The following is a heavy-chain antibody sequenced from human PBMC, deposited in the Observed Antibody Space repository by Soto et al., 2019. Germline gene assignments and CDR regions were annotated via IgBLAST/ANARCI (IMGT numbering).Heavy chain of an antibody. CDR1: GYTFTGYY. D-gene: IGHD2-21*01. CDR3: ARDNRIPVGYYGMDV. CDR2: INPNSGGT. J-gene: IGHJ6*02. Sequence: ASVKVSCKASGYTFTGYYMHWVRQAPGQGLEWMGWINPNSGGTNYAQKFQGWVTMTRDTSISTAYMELSRLRSDDTAVYYCARDNRIPVGYYGMDVWGRGTTVTVSS. V-gene: IGHV1-2*04.